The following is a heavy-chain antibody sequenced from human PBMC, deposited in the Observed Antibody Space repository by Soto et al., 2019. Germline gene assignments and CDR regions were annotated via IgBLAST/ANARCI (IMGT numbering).Heavy chain of an antibody. CDR1: VFTFGDYA. CDR3: TRQRWLQLFDY. CDR2: IRSKAYGGTT. D-gene: IGHD5-12*01. V-gene: IGHV3-49*03. Sequence: GGSLRLSCTASVFTFGDYAMSWFRQAPGKGLEWVGFIRSKAYGGTTEYAASVKGRFTISRDDSKSIAYLQMNSLKTEDTAVYYCTRQRWLQLFDYWGQGTLVTVSS. J-gene: IGHJ4*02.